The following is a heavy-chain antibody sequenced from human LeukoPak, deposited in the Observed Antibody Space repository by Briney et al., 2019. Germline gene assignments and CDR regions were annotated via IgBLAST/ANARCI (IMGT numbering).Heavy chain of an antibody. Sequence: SETLSLTCAVYGGSFSGYYWSWIRQPPGKGLEWIGEINHSGSTNYNPSLKSRVTISVDTSKNQFSLKLGSVTAADTAVYYCARYYGSGSFNWFDPWGQGTLVTVSS. CDR2: INHSGST. D-gene: IGHD3-10*01. J-gene: IGHJ5*02. V-gene: IGHV4-34*01. CDR3: ARYYGSGSFNWFDP. CDR1: GGSFSGYY.